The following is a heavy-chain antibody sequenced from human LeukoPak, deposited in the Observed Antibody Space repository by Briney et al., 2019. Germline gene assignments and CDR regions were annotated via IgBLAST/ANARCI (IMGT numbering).Heavy chain of an antibody. CDR2: MNPNSGNT. CDR1: GYTFTSYV. V-gene: IGHV1-8*01. Sequence: GASVKVSFKASGYTFTSYVSNWVRQATGQGLEWVGWMNPNSGNTGNAQKFQGRVTMTKNTSISTAYMELSSLRSEDTAVYDYARLPGYSIGSLRGVYFEYWGQGTLVTVSS. J-gene: IGHJ4*02. CDR3: ARLPGYSIGSLRGVYFEY. D-gene: IGHD1-26*01.